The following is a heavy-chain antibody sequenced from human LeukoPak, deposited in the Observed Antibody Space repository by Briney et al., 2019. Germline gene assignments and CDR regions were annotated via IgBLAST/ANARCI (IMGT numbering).Heavy chain of an antibody. CDR3: ARVDYDFWSGYYIGRGAGNWFDP. CDR2: INSDGSST. V-gene: IGHV3-74*01. CDR1: GFTFSSYW. Sequence: GGSLRLSCAASGFTFSSYWMHWVRQAPGKGLVWVSRINSDGSSTSYADSVKGRFTISRDNAKNTLYLQMNSLRAEDTAVYYCARVDYDFWSGYYIGRGAGNWFDPWGQGTLVTVSS. J-gene: IGHJ5*02. D-gene: IGHD3-3*01.